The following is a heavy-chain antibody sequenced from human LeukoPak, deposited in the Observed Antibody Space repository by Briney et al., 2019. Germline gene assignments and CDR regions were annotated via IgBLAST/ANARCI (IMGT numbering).Heavy chain of an antibody. Sequence: TSETLSLTCTVSGGSISSGGYYWSWIRQHPGEGLEWIGYIYYSGSTYYNPSLKSRVTISVDTSKNQFSLKLSSVTAADTAVYYCARGYSSSSTPSFYYYYYGMDVWGQGTTVTVSS. CDR1: GGSISSGGYY. J-gene: IGHJ6*02. CDR2: IYYSGST. CDR3: ARGYSSSSTPSFYYYYYGMDV. D-gene: IGHD6-6*01. V-gene: IGHV4-31*03.